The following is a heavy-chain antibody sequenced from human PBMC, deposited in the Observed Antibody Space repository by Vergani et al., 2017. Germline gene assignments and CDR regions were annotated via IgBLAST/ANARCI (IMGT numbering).Heavy chain of an antibody. CDR3: ARRVVLLWFGGTNWFDP. J-gene: IGHJ5*02. CDR1: GGSFSGYY. Sequence: QVQLQQWGAGLLKPSETLSLTCAVYGGSFSGYYWSWIRPPPGKGLEWIGEINHSGSTNYNPSLKSRVTISVDTSKNQFSLKLSSVTAADTAVYYCARRVVLLWFGGTNWFDPWGQGTLVTVSS. CDR2: INHSGST. V-gene: IGHV4-34*01. D-gene: IGHD3-10*01.